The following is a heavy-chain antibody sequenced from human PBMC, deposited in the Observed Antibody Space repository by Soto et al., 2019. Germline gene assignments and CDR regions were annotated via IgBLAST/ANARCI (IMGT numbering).Heavy chain of an antibody. D-gene: IGHD6-19*01. V-gene: IGHV3-33*01. J-gene: IGHJ4*02. CDR1: GFTFDSYG. CDR3: AREPGRIAVAGFDY. CDR2: ILYDGSEK. Sequence: QVQLVESGGGVVQPGRSLRLSCVASGFTFDSYGMHWVRQAPGKGLEWVAIILYDGSEKYHADSVKGRFTISRDNSKNTLYLQMNSLRAEDTALYYCAREPGRIAVAGFDYWGQGTLVTVSS.